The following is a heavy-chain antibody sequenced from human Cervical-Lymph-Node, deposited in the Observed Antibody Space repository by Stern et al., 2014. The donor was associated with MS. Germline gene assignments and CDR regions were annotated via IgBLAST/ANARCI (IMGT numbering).Heavy chain of an antibody. Sequence: QVQLVQSGGGVVQPGRSLRLSCAASGFTFSSYGMHWVRQAPGKGLEWVAVISYDGSNKYYADSVKGRFTISRDNSKNTLYLQMNSLRAEDTAVYYCAKVYFDWLYYGMDVWGQGTTVTVSS. CDR3: AKVYFDWLYYGMDV. CDR1: GFTFSSYG. J-gene: IGHJ6*02. CDR2: ISYDGSNK. V-gene: IGHV3-30*18. D-gene: IGHD3-9*01.